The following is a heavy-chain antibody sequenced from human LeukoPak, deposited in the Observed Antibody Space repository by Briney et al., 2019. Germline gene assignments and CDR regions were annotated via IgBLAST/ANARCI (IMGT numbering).Heavy chain of an antibody. CDR2: IYYSGST. V-gene: IGHV4-39*01. J-gene: IGHJ6*02. CDR1: GASVSSGSYY. CDR3: ANGMDV. Sequence: SETLSLTCNVSGASVSSGSYYWGWIRQPPGKGLEWIGSIYYSGSTYYNPSLKSRVTISVDTSKNQFSLKLSSVTAADTAVYYCANGMDVWGQGTTVTVSS.